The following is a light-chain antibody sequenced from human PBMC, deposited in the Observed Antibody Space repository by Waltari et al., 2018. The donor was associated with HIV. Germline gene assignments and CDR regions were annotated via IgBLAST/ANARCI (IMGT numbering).Light chain of an antibody. CDR3: ASFTGDNTVM. V-gene: IGLV2-14*03. Sequence: SAVTQPASVSGLPGQSTTISCTGGDSDFGLYNFRSWYQQHSGKPPKLILYDVDGRASGVSDRFSGSMSGNTASLTISGLRAEDEAHYYCASFTGDNTVMFGGGTEVTVL. CDR2: DVD. J-gene: IGLJ3*02. CDR1: DSDFGLYNF.